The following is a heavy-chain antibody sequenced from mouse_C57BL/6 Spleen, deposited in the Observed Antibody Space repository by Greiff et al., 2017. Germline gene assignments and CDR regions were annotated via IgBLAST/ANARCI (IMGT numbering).Heavy chain of an antibody. J-gene: IGHJ2*01. CDR1: GFTFSSYG. CDR3: ARGLYYFDY. V-gene: IGHV5-6*01. CDR2: ISSGGSYT. Sequence: EVQLVESGGDLVKPGGSLKLSCAASGFTFSSYGMSWVRQTPDKRLEWVATISSGGSYTYYPDSVKGRFTISRDNAKNTLYLQMSSLKSEDTAMYYCARGLYYFDYWGQGTTLTVSS.